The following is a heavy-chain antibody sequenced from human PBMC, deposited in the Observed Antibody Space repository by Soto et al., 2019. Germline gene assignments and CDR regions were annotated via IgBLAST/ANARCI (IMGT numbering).Heavy chain of an antibody. CDR1: GFTFSSYA. V-gene: IGHV3-30-3*01. J-gene: IGHJ6*02. D-gene: IGHD2-2*01. CDR3: ARGLTTFYYGMDV. Sequence: GGSLRLSCAASGFTFSSYAMHWVRQAPGKGLEWVAVISYDGSNKYYADSVKGRFTISRDNSKNTLYLQMNSLRAEDTAVYYCARGLTTFYYGMDVWRQGTTVTVS. CDR2: ISYDGSNK.